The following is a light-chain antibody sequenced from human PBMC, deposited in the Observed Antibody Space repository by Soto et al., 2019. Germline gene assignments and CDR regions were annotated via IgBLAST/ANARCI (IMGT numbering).Light chain of an antibody. CDR1: QSVTSSY. V-gene: IGKV3-20*01. Sequence: EIVLTQSPGTLSLSPGERATLSCRASQSVTSSYLAWYQQKPGQAPRLLIYGASSRAPGIPDRFSGSGSGTDFTLTISRLEPEDFAVYYCQQYSTSPQTFGQGTKLEIK. CDR3: QQYSTSPQT. CDR2: GAS. J-gene: IGKJ2*01.